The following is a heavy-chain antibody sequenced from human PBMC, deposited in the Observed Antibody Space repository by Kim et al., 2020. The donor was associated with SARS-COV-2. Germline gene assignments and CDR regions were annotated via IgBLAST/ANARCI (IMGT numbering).Heavy chain of an antibody. CDR2: IWYDGINK. V-gene: IGHV3-33*01. CDR1: GFTFGTYG. D-gene: IGHD6-13*01. Sequence: GGSLRLSCAASGFTFGTYGMHWVRQAPGKGLEWVAVIWYDGINKYYADSVKGRFTISRDNSKNTLYLQMDSLIAEDTAVYYCAREAIAAAYIDYWGQGTLVTVSS. CDR3: AREAIAAAYIDY. J-gene: IGHJ4*02.